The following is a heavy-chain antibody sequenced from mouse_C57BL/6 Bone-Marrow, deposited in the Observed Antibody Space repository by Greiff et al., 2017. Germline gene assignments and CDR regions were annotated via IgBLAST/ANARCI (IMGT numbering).Heavy chain of an antibody. V-gene: IGHV5-15*01. CDR2: ISNLEYSI. J-gene: IGHJ1*03. Sequence: EVQRVESGGGLVQPGGSLKLSCAASGFTFSDYGMAWVRQAPRKGPGGVAFISNLEYSIYYADTVTGRFTISRENAKDTLYREMSRLRSEDTAMYYCARRLGGGSSYDWYFDVWGTGTTVTVSS. CDR3: ARRLGGGSSYDWYFDV. CDR1: GFTFSDYG. D-gene: IGHD1-1*01.